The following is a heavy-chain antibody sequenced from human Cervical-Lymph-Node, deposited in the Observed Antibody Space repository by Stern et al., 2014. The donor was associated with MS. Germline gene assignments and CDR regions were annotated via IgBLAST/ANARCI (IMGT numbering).Heavy chain of an antibody. CDR1: GASISSGTYY. J-gene: IGHJ6*02. CDR2: MYNSGAT. D-gene: IGHD1-26*01. Sequence: VHLVESGPGLVKPSQTLSLTCTVSGASISSGTYYWSWIRQPAGKGLEWIGRMYNSGATNYNPSLKSRVTISLDRAKNHFSLGLRWVPAADTAVYYCARDDALGPTRYHYGMDVWGQGTTVTVSS. CDR3: ARDDALGPTRYHYGMDV. V-gene: IGHV4-61*02.